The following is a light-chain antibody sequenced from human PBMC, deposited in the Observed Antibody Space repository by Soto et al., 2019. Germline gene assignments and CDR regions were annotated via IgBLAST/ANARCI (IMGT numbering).Light chain of an antibody. CDR2: GAS. V-gene: IGKV3-20*01. J-gene: IGKJ3*01. CDR3: QHYGTSSDLIS. CDR1: QSLSSINY. Sequence: EIVLTQSPATLSLSPGERATLSCRASQSLSSINYLAWYQQKPGQAPRLLIYGASSRATGIPDRFSGSGSGTDFTLSIGRLEPEDFAVYYCQHYGTSSDLISFGPGTKVDIK.